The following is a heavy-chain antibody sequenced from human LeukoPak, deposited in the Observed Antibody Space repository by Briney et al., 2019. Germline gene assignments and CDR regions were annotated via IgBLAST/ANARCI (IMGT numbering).Heavy chain of an antibody. D-gene: IGHD5-18*01. CDR2: KSHDGTVQ. CDR1: GFTFSSYG. J-gene: IGHJ4*02. CDR3: AKEGTAMASSYFDY. V-gene: IGHV3-30*18. Sequence: GGSLRLSCAASGFTFSSYGMQWVRQAPGKGLEWVAVKSHDGTVQHYADSVKGRFTISRDNSDNTLSLQMNSLRDEDTAMYYCAKEGTAMASSYFDYWGQGTLITVSS.